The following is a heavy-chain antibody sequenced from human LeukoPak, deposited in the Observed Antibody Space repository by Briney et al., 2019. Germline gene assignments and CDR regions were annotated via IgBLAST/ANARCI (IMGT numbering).Heavy chain of an antibody. CDR3: ARDFWYSSVFGWFDP. Sequence: SVKVSCKASGGTFSSYAISWVRQAPGQGLEWMGGIIPIFGTANYAQKFQGRVTITTDESTSTAYMELSSLRSEDTAVYYCARDFWYSSVFGWFDPWGQGTLVIVSS. CDR2: IIPIFGTA. D-gene: IGHD6-19*01. CDR1: GGTFSSYA. V-gene: IGHV1-69*05. J-gene: IGHJ5*02.